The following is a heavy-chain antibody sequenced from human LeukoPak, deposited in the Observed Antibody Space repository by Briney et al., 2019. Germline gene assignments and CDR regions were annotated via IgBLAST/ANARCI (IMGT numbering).Heavy chain of an antibody. J-gene: IGHJ4*02. CDR2: ISGSGGRT. CDR3: AKRGVVIRVILVGFHKEAYYFDS. CDR1: GITLSNYA. V-gene: IGHV3-23*01. Sequence: GGSLRLSCAVSGITLSNYAMSWVRQAPGKGLEWVAGISGSGGRTHYADSVKGRFTISRDNPKNTLYLQMNNLRAGDTAVYFCAKRGVVIRVILVGFHKEAYYFDSWGQEALVTVSS. D-gene: IGHD3-22*01.